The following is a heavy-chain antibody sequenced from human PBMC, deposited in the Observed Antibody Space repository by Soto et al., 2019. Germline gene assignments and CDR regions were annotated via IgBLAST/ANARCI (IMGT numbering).Heavy chain of an antibody. Sequence: EVQLVESGGGLVKPGGSLRLSCAASGFTFSSYSMNWVRQAPGKGLEWVSSISSSSSYIYYEDSVKGRLTISRDNAMNPGHLQMNSLRAQDTAVYYCARDRRDYDFWSGYYERDYYYGMDGWGQGTTVTVSS. CDR2: ISSSSSYI. CDR3: ARDRRDYDFWSGYYERDYYYGMDG. V-gene: IGHV3-21*01. CDR1: GFTFSSYS. D-gene: IGHD3-3*01. J-gene: IGHJ6*02.